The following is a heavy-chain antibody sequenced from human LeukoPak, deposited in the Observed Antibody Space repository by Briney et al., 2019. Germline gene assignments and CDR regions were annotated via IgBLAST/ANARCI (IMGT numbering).Heavy chain of an antibody. D-gene: IGHD3-10*01. Sequence: PSETLSLTCTVSGGSIRSYYWSWIRQPPGKGLEWIGYIYDSGSTNYNPSLKSRVTMSVDTSKNQFSLKLTSVTAADTAVYYCAKSNGYGLIDIWGQGTMVTVSS. CDR1: GGSIRSYY. CDR3: AKSNGYGLIDI. J-gene: IGHJ3*02. CDR2: IYDSGST. V-gene: IGHV4-59*12.